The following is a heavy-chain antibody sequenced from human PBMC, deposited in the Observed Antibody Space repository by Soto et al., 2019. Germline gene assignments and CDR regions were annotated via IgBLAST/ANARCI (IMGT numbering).Heavy chain of an antibody. V-gene: IGHV2-5*01. CDR1: GFSLSTSGVG. D-gene: IGHD6-13*01. Sequence: TLVNPTQTLTLTCTFSGFSLSTSGVGVGWIRQPPGKALEWLALIYWNDDKRYSPSLKSRLTITKDTSKNQVVLTMTNMDPVDTATYYCAHILRGVAANWFDPWGQGTLVTVSS. J-gene: IGHJ5*02. CDR3: AHILRGVAANWFDP. CDR2: IYWNDDK.